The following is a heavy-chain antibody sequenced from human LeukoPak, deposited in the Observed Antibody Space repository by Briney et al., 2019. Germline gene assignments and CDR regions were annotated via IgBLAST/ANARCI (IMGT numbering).Heavy chain of an antibody. Sequence: SETLSLTCTVSGGSISSSSYYWGWIRQPPGKGLEWIGEINHSGSTNYNPSLKSRVTISVDTSKNQFSLKLSSVTAADTAVYYCARGDVGSYWVGYYYYYMDVWGKGTTVTVSS. CDR2: INHSGST. V-gene: IGHV4-39*07. CDR1: GGSISSSSYY. J-gene: IGHJ6*03. D-gene: IGHD1-26*01. CDR3: ARGDVGSYWVGYYYYYMDV.